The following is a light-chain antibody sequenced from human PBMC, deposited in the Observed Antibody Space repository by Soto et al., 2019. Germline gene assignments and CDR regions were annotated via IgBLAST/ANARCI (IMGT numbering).Light chain of an antibody. CDR3: QHYNSDPWT. J-gene: IGKJ1*01. Sequence: DIEMTQSPSTLSASVGDRVTITCRASQTIRRWLAWYQQRPGKAPKVLIYDASTVESGVPARFSGSGSETEFTLTISSLQPEDSATYYCQHYNSDPWTFGQGTKVEIK. CDR1: QTIRRW. V-gene: IGKV1-5*01. CDR2: DAS.